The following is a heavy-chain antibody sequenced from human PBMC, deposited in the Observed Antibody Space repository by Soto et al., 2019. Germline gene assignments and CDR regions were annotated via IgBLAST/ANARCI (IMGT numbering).Heavy chain of an antibody. CDR3: ANGRATYGLLTHDY. D-gene: IGHD3-10*01. CDR1: GFSFRNYV. Sequence: EVQLLESGGGLVQPGGSLRLSCAASGFSFRNYVMSWVRQAPGKGLEGISTFTGSSSNFYYADSVKGRFAISRDNSRNTLYLQMNSLTAEDTAVYYCANGRATYGLLTHDYWGQGTLVTVSS. CDR2: FTGSSSNF. J-gene: IGHJ4*02. V-gene: IGHV3-23*01.